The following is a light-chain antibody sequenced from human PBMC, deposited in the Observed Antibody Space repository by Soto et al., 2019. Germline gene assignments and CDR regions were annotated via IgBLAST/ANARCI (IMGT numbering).Light chain of an antibody. V-gene: IGKV1-33*01. CDR1: QDISNY. Sequence: DIQMTQSPSSLSASVGDRVTITCQASQDISNYLNWYQQKSGKPPKLLIYDASHLETGVPPRFSGAGSGTEFDLTISSLQPEDVATYYCQQYYDLPSTVGGGTKVEV. CDR2: DAS. J-gene: IGKJ4*01. CDR3: QQYYDLPST.